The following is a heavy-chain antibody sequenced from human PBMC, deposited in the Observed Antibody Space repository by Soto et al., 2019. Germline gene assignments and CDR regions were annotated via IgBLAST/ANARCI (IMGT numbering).Heavy chain of an antibody. V-gene: IGHV1-69*13. CDR1: GDTFSNYA. Sequence: SVKVSCKASGDTFSNYAISWVRQAPGQGLEWLGGIIPIFRTANYAHNFQDRVTITADESTNTVYMELISLRPVDTAVYYCARVAHGDYGMDVWGQGATVTVSS. J-gene: IGHJ6*02. CDR2: IIPIFRTA. CDR3: ARVAHGDYGMDV. D-gene: IGHD4-17*01.